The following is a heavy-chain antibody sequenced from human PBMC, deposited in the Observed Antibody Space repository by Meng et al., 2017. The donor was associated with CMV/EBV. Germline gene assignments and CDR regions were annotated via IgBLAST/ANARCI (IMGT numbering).Heavy chain of an antibody. CDR2: LIPMLDTP. J-gene: IGHJ2*01. Sequence: SVKVSCKASGGTFSSYVLNWVRQAPGQGLEWMGGLIPMLDTPEYAQKFQGRVTITADKSTSKAYMELTSLTSDDTAVYYCAKRDGRSPWYFDLWGRGTLVTVSS. CDR3: AKRDGRSPWYFDL. CDR1: GGTFSSYV. V-gene: IGHV1-69*10. D-gene: IGHD3-16*01.